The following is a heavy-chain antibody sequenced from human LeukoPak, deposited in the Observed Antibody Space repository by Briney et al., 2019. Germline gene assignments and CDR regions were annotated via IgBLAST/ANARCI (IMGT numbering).Heavy chain of an antibody. CDR1: GFTFSSYG. Sequence: GGSLRLSCAASGFTFSSYGMHWVRQAPGKGLDWVAVISNDGSKKYYADSVKGRFTISRDNSKNTLSLQVSSLRTKDTAVYYCAKDRYSYAFEYSDSWGQGTLVTVSS. V-gene: IGHV3-30*18. J-gene: IGHJ4*02. D-gene: IGHD5-18*01. CDR2: ISNDGSKK. CDR3: AKDRYSYAFEYSDS.